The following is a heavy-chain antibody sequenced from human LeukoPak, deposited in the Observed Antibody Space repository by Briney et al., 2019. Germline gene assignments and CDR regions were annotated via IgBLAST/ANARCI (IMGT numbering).Heavy chain of an antibody. J-gene: IGHJ4*02. V-gene: IGHV1-18*01. D-gene: IGHD5-18*01. CDR1: GYTFSIYS. CDR3: ARAGYSYGYLGYFDY. CDR2: ISAYNGNT. Sequence: ASVKVSCKASGYTFSIYSIAWVRQAPGQGLEWMGWISAYNGNTNYAQKFQGRVTMTTDTSTSTAYMELRSLRSDDTAVYYCARAGYSYGYLGYFDYWGKGTLVTVSS.